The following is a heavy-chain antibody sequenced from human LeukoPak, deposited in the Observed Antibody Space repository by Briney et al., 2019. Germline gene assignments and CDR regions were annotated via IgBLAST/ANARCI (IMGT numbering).Heavy chain of an antibody. CDR2: ISYGGSNK. J-gene: IGHJ6*02. V-gene: IGHV3-30-3*01. Sequence: GGSLRLSCAASGFTFSIYAMHWVRQAPGKGLEWVAVISYGGSNKYYADSVEGRFSISRDNSKNTLYLQMNSLRAEDTAVYYCARDTQYYYYTMDVWGQGTTVTVSS. D-gene: IGHD2/OR15-2a*01. CDR1: GFTFSIYA. CDR3: ARDTQYYYYTMDV.